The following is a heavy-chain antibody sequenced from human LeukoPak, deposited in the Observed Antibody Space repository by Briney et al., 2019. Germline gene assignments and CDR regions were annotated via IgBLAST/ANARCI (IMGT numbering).Heavy chain of an antibody. CDR2: ISRSGSVI. CDR1: GFTFSTYS. Sequence: TGGSLRLSCAASGFTFSTYSMNWVRQAPGKGLEWVSYISRSGSVIYYADSVKGRFTISRDNAKNSLYLQMNSLRAEDTAVYYCARSSYFDYWGQGTLVAVSS. J-gene: IGHJ4*02. D-gene: IGHD1-26*01. V-gene: IGHV3-48*04. CDR3: ARSSYFDY.